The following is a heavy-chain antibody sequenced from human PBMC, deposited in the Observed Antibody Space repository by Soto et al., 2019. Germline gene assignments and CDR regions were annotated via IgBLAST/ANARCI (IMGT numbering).Heavy chain of an antibody. CDR1: GFTFSSYA. Sequence: QVQLVESGGGVVQPGRSLRLSCAASGFTFSSYAMHWVRQAPGKGLEWVAVISYDGSNKYYADSVKGRFTISRDNSKNTLYLQMNGLRAEDTAVYYCARDPNEGFGELSSDYWGQGTLVTVSS. V-gene: IGHV3-30-3*01. CDR3: ARDPNEGFGELSSDY. CDR2: ISYDGSNK. D-gene: IGHD3-10*01. J-gene: IGHJ4*02.